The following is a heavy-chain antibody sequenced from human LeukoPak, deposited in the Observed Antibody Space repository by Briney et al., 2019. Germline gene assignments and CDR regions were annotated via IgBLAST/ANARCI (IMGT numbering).Heavy chain of an antibody. J-gene: IGHJ4*02. Sequence: SETLSLTCTVSGGSISSSSYYWGWIRQPPGKGLEWIGSIYYSGSTYYNPSLKSRVTISVDTSKNQFSLKLGSVTAADTAVYYCARYSYGAYYFDYRGQGTLVTVSS. D-gene: IGHD5-18*01. V-gene: IGHV4-39*01. CDR3: ARYSYGAYYFDY. CDR2: IYYSGST. CDR1: GGSISSSSYY.